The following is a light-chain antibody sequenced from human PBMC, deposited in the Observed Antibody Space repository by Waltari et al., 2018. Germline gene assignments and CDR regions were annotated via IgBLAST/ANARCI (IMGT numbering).Light chain of an antibody. V-gene: IGLV8-61*01. Sequence: QTVVTQEPSFSVSPGGTVTLTCGLNSGSVSTLHYPSWFQRIPGQSPRTPVFSTNIRSSGVPDRFSGSILGNKAALTITGAQAGDECEYYCLLYMGSGIWEFGGGTKLTVL. CDR1: SGSVSTLHY. CDR2: STN. J-gene: IGLJ3*02. CDR3: LLYMGSGIWE.